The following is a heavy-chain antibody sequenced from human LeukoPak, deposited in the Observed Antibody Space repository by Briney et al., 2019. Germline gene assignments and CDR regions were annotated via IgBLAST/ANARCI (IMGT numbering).Heavy chain of an antibody. V-gene: IGHV3-53*01. CDR2: IYSGGST. Sequence: GGSLRLSCAASGFTVSSNYMSWVRQAPGKGLEWVSVIYSGGSTYYADSVKGRFTISRDNSKNTLYLQMNSLRAEDTAVYYCARALCSGGSCYLYYYYYMDVWGKGTTVTVSS. CDR1: GFTVSSNY. CDR3: ARALCSGGSCYLYYYYYMDV. D-gene: IGHD2-15*01. J-gene: IGHJ6*03.